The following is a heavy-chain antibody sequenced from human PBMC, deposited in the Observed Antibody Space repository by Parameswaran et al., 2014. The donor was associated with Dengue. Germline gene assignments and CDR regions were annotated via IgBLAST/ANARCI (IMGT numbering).Heavy chain of an antibody. V-gene: IGHV2-5*08. CDR3: VHKKVLGDSYGSHYAFDI. CDR2: SRWADDEK. Sequence: RWIRQPPGKALEWLALSRWADDEKHYSPSLKRRLTISKDTSKNQVVLTMTNMDPVDTATYFCVHKKVLGDSYGSHYAFDIWGQGTVVTVSS. J-gene: IGHJ3*02. D-gene: IGHD5-18*01.